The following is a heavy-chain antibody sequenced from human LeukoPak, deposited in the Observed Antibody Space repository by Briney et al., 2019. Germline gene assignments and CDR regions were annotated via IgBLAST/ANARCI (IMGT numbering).Heavy chain of an antibody. J-gene: IGHJ4*02. CDR3: ARAPRYDFWSGYPTPYYFDY. V-gene: IGHV4-30-4*01. CDR2: INHSGST. Sequence: SQTLSLTRNVSGGSISSGDYFWNWIRQPPGKGLEWIGEINHSGSTNYNPSLKSRVTISVDTSKNQFSLKLSSVTAADTAVYYCARAPRYDFWSGYPTPYYFDYWGQGTLVTVSS. D-gene: IGHD3-3*01. CDR1: GGSISSGDYF.